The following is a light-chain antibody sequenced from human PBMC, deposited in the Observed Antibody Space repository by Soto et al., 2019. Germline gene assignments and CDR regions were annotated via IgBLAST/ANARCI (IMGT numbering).Light chain of an antibody. Sequence: EIVLTQSPGTLSLSPGERATLSCRASQSVSSSYLVWYQQKPGQGPRLLIYGASSRATGIPDRFSGSGSGTDFTLTISRLEPEDFAVYYCQQYSSSPPYTFGQGTKLEIK. CDR2: GAS. V-gene: IGKV3-20*01. CDR1: QSVSSSY. CDR3: QQYSSSPPYT. J-gene: IGKJ2*01.